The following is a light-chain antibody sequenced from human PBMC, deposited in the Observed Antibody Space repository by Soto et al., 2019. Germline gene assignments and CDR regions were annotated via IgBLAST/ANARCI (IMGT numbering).Light chain of an antibody. CDR2: SNN. J-gene: IGLJ1*01. Sequence: QSVLTQPPSASGTPGQRVTISCSGSGSNIGSNYVYWYQQLPGTAPKLLIYSNNQWPSGVPDRFSGSKSGTSASLAISGLRSEDEADYYCAAWDDSLSGRYVFGTGTQLTVL. CDR3: AAWDDSLSGRYV. V-gene: IGLV1-47*02. CDR1: GSNIGSNY.